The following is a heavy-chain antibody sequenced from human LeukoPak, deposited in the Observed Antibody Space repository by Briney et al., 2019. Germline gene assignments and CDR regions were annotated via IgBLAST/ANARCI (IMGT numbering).Heavy chain of an antibody. J-gene: IGHJ4*02. CDR3: AREPVQFDWSDY. Sequence: SETLSLTCTVSGGSISSGDYYWSWIRQPPGTGLEWIGYIYYSGSTDYNPSLKSRVTISVDTSKNQFSLKLSSVTAADTAVYYCAREPVQFDWSDYWGQGTLVTVSS. V-gene: IGHV4-30-4*01. D-gene: IGHD3-9*01. CDR2: IYYSGST. CDR1: GGSISSGDYY.